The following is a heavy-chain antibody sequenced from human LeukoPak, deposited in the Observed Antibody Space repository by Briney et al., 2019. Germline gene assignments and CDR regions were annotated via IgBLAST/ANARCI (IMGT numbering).Heavy chain of an antibody. CDR3: ARGNFYGDYFDY. CDR2: INPNRGGT. D-gene: IGHD4-17*01. J-gene: IGHJ4*02. CDR1: GYTFTGYY. V-gene: IGHV1-2*02. Sequence: ASVKVSCKASGYTFTGYYMHWVRQAPGQGLEWMGWINPNRGGTSYAQKFQGRVTMTRDTSISTAYMELSSLRSDDTAVYYCARGNFYGDYFDYWGQGTLVTVSS.